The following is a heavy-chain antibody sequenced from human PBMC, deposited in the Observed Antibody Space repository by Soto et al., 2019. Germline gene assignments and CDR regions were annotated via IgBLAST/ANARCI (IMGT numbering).Heavy chain of an antibody. CDR2: INPSGGST. CDR3: ARGGDIVVVVAGTHGMDV. Sequence: ASVKVSCKASGYTFTSYYMHWVRQAPGQGLEWMGIINPSGGSTSYAQKFQGRVTMTRDTSTSTVYMELSSLRSEDTAVYYCARGGDIVVVVAGTHGMDVWGQGTTATFSS. D-gene: IGHD2-15*01. J-gene: IGHJ6*02. V-gene: IGHV1-46*01. CDR1: GYTFTSYY.